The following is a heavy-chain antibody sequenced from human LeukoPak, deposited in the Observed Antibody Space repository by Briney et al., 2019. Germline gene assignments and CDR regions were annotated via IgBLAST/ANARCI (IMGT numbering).Heavy chain of an antibody. J-gene: IGHJ4*02. CDR3: ARGHYGGNSEDY. Sequence: GASVKVSCKASGYTFTSYGISWVRQAPGQGLEWMGRINPNSGGTNYAQKFQGRVTMTRDTSISTAYMELSRLRSDDTAVYYCARGHYGGNSEDYWGQGTLVTVSS. V-gene: IGHV1-2*06. D-gene: IGHD4-23*01. CDR2: INPNSGGT. CDR1: GYTFTSYG.